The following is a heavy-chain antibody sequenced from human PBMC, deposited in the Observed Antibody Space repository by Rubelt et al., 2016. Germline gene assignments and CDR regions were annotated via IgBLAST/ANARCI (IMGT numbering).Heavy chain of an antibody. CDR2: VYSRGST. J-gene: IGHJ4*02. D-gene: IGHD6-13*01. Sequence: QVQLQESGPGLVKPSETLSLTCTVSGYSITKGFHWGWIRQPPRKGLEWIGYVYSRGSTNYNPSTKSRVTISVYSSKNQFSLKLNSGTPEDTAVYYCATYSSNWYVDYWGQGTLVTVSS. CDR3: ATYSSNWYVDY. CDR1: GYSITKGFH. V-gene: IGHV4-59*12.